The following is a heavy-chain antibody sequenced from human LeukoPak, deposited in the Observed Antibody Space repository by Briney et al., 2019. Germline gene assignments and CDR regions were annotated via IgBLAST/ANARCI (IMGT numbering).Heavy chain of an antibody. Sequence: ASAKVSCKASGYTFTSYAMHWVRQAPGQRFEWKGWINAGNGNTRYSQKFQGRVTITRDTSASTAFMELSSLRSEDTAVYYCARGDDYKYFDCWGQGTLVTVSS. CDR1: GYTFTSYA. V-gene: IGHV1-3*01. CDR3: ARGDDYKYFDC. CDR2: INAGNGNT. J-gene: IGHJ4*02. D-gene: IGHD4/OR15-4a*01.